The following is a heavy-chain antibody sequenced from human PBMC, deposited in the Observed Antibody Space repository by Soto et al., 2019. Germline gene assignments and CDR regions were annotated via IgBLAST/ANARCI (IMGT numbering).Heavy chain of an antibody. CDR2: ISSSTSYI. D-gene: IGHD2-8*02. J-gene: IGHJ4*02. CDR1: GFTFSSYS. Sequence: PGGSLRLSCAASGFTFSSYSMNWVRQAPGKGLEWVSSISSSTSYIYYADSVKGRFTISRDNAKNSLYLQMNSLRAEDTAVYYCARDKITGLFDYWGQGTLVTVSS. CDR3: ARDKITGLFDY. V-gene: IGHV3-21*01.